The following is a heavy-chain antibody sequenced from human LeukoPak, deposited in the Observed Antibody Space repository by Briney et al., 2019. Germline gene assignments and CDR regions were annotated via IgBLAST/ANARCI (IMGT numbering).Heavy chain of an antibody. V-gene: IGHV4-59*08. J-gene: IGHJ4*02. CDR3: ARHSTASGYLNYFDY. CDR2: IYYSGST. CDR1: GGSISSYY. Sequence: SETLSLTCTVCGGSISSYYWSWIRQPPGKGLEWIGYIYYSGSTNYNPSLKSRVTISVDTSKNQFSLKLSSVTAADTAVYYCARHSTASGYLNYFDYWGQGTQVTVSS. D-gene: IGHD1-1*01.